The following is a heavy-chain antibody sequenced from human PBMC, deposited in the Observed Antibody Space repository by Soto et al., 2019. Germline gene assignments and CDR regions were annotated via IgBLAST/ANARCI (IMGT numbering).Heavy chain of an antibody. CDR1: GFTFSSFG. CDR2: ISYDGSDK. J-gene: IGHJ6*02. V-gene: IGHV3-30*18. D-gene: IGHD3-10*01. Sequence: PGGSLRLSCAASGFTFSSFGMPWGRQAPGKGLEWVAVISYDGSDKNYADTVKGRFTISRDNSKNTLYLEMNCLRAEDTAVYYCAKDIDTMARVPIYYGMDVCGRGTTVAISS. CDR3: AKDIDTMARVPIYYGMDV.